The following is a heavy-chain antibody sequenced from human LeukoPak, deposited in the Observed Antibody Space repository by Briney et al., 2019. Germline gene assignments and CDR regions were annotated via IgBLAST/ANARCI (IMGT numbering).Heavy chain of an antibody. CDR2: ISGTGGAT. D-gene: IGHD5-18*01. Sequence: GGSLRLSCAASSFTFRNYAMSWVRQAPGKGLEWVSVISGTGGATYYADSVRGRFTISRDYPKNTLSLQMNSLRAEDTAVYYCAKALTWIHLTLDYWGQGTLVTVSS. CDR1: SFTFRNYA. V-gene: IGHV3-23*01. CDR3: AKALTWIHLTLDY. J-gene: IGHJ4*02.